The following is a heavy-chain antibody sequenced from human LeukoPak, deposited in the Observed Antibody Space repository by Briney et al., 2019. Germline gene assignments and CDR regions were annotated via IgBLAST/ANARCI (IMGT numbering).Heavy chain of an antibody. V-gene: IGHV3-21*01. Sequence: PGGSLRLSCAASAFTFSSYSMNWVRQAPGKGLEWVSSISSSSNYIYYADSVKGRFTISRDNAKNSLYLQMNSLRAEDTAVCYCARDPSMVLDYWGQGTLVTVSS. CDR3: ARDPSMVLDY. CDR1: AFTFSSYS. J-gene: IGHJ4*02. D-gene: IGHD4/OR15-4a*01. CDR2: ISSSSNYI.